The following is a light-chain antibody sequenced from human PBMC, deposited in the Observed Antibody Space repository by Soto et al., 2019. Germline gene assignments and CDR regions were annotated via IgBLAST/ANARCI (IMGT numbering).Light chain of an antibody. CDR1: QSISSW. V-gene: IGKV3-20*01. J-gene: IGKJ1*01. CDR3: QQYGNSPKT. CDR2: GAS. Sequence: TQSPSTLSASVGDRVTITCRASQSISSWLAWYQQKPGQAPRLLVYGASSRATGIPDRFSGSGSGTDFTLTITRLAREDFAVYYCQQYGNSPKTFGQGTKVDIK.